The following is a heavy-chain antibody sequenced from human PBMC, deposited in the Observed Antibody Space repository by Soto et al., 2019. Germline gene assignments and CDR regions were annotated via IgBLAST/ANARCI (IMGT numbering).Heavy chain of an antibody. CDR2: IYSGGST. V-gene: IGHV3-53*02. J-gene: IGHJ4*02. CDR1: GFTVSSNY. CDR3: AREPYSSSKGCDY. Sequence: EVQLVETGGGLIQPGGSLRLSCAASGFTVSSNYMSWVRQAPGKGLEWVSVIYSGGSTYYADSVKGRFTISRDNSKKTLYLQMNNQRAEDTAVYYGAREPYSSSKGCDYWGQGTLVTVSS. D-gene: IGHD6-6*01.